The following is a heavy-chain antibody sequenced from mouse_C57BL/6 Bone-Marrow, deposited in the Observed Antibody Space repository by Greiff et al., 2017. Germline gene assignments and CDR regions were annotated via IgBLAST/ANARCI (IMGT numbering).Heavy chain of an antibody. D-gene: IGHD1-1*01. CDR2: IDPSDSYT. J-gene: IGHJ2*01. CDR3: ARGGDYYGSPY. Sequence: QVQLKQPGAELVRPGTSVKLSCKASGYTFTSYWMHWVKQRPGQGLEWIGVIDPSDSYTNYNQKFKGKATLTVDTSSSTAYMQLSSLTSEDSAVYYCARGGDYYGSPYWGQGTTLTVSS. V-gene: IGHV1-59*01. CDR1: GYTFTSYW.